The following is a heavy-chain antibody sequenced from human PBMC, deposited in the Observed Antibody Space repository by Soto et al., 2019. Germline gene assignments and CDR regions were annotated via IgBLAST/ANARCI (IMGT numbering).Heavy chain of an antibody. V-gene: IGHV1-24*01. D-gene: IGHD6-19*01. J-gene: IGHJ4*02. Sequence: ASVKVSCKVSGYTLTELSMLWVRQAPGKGLEWMGGFDTEDGETIYAQKFQGRVTMTEDTSTDTAYMELSSLRSEDTAVYYCATDRIISSGWSAAFDYWGQGTLVTVSS. CDR1: GYTLTELS. CDR2: FDTEDGET. CDR3: ATDRIISSGWSAAFDY.